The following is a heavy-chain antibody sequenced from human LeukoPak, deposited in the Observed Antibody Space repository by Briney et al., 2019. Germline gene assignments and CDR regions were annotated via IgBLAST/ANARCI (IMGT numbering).Heavy chain of an antibody. CDR2: INPNTGGT. Sequence: GASVKVSCKASGYTFTSPGICWVRQAPGQGLEWMGWINPNTGGTNYAPKFQGRVTMTRDTSINTAYMQLSRLTFDDTAVYYCARDDSFQFDYWGQGALVTVSS. CDR3: ARDDSFQFDY. V-gene: IGHV1-2*02. J-gene: IGHJ4*02. D-gene: IGHD5-18*01. CDR1: GYTFTSPG.